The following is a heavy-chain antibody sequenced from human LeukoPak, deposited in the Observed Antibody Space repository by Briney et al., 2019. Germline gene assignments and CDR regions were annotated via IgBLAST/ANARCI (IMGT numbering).Heavy chain of an antibody. CDR2: ISAYNGNT. CDR1: GYTFTSYG. D-gene: IGHD3-22*01. V-gene: IGHV1-18*01. J-gene: IGHJ5*02. Sequence: GASVKVSCKASGYTFTSYGISWVRQAPGQGLEWMGWISAYNGNTNYAQKLQGRVTMTTDTSTSTAYMELRSLRSDDTAVYYCARAADYYDSSGYYLLGPVWFDPWGQGTLVTVSS. CDR3: ARAADYYDSSGYYLLGPVWFDP.